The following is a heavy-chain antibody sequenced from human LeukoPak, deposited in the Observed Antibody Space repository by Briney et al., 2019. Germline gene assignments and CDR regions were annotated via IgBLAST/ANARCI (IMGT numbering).Heavy chain of an antibody. Sequence: GASVKVSCKASGYTFTSYGISWVRQAPGQGLEWMGWISAYNGNTNYAQKLQGRVTMTTDTSTSTAYMELRSLRSDDTAVYYCARDYGRDGYNLDAFDIWGQGTMVTVSS. D-gene: IGHD5-24*01. J-gene: IGHJ3*02. V-gene: IGHV1-18*01. CDR1: GYTFTSYG. CDR3: ARDYGRDGYNLDAFDI. CDR2: ISAYNGNT.